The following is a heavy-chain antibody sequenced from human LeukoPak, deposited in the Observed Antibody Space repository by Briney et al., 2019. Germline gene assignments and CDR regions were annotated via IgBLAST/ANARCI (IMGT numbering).Heavy chain of an antibody. D-gene: IGHD3-10*01. CDR1: GYSFTSYW. V-gene: IGHV5-51*01. J-gene: IGHJ4*02. CDR3: ARAEVGLGRLRTFDY. Sequence: GESLKISCKGSGYSFTSYWIGWVRQMPGKGLEWMGIIYPGDSDTRYSPSFQGQVTISADKSISTAYLQWSSLKASDTAMYYCARAEVGLGRLRTFDYWGQGTLVTVSS. CDR2: IYPGDSDT.